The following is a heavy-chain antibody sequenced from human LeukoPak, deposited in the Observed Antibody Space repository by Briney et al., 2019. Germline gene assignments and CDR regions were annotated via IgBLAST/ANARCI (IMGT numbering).Heavy chain of an antibody. J-gene: IGHJ6*04. Sequence: GESLKISCKGSGYSFTSYWISWVRQMPGKGLEWMGRIDPSDSYTNYSPSFQGHVTISADKSISTAYLQWSSLKASDTAMYYCARHAGTTDGYYYYGMDVWGKGTTVTVSS. V-gene: IGHV5-10-1*01. CDR2: IDPSDSYT. CDR1: GYSFTSYW. D-gene: IGHD1-7*01. CDR3: ARHAGTTDGYYYYGMDV.